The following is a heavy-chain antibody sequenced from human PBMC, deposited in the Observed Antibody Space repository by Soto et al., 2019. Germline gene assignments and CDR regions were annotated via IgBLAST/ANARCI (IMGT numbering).Heavy chain of an antibody. V-gene: IGHV3-11*01. Sequence: WGSLRLSCAASGFTFSDYYVSWIRQAPGKGLEWVSYISSSGSTIYYADSVKGRFTISRDNAKNSLYLQMNSLRAEDTAVYYCARDRRYYYDSSGYPIIDYWGQGTLVTSPQ. J-gene: IGHJ4*02. CDR2: ISSSGSTI. CDR1: GFTFSDYY. D-gene: IGHD3-22*01. CDR3: ARDRRYYYDSSGYPIIDY.